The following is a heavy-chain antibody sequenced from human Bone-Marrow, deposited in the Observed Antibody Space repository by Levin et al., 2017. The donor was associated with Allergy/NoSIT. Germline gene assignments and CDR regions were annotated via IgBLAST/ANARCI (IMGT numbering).Heavy chain of an antibody. CDR2: ISSSSSYT. D-gene: IGHD2-2*01. CDR3: ARLYCSSTSCYSGYYYYYMDV. V-gene: IGHV3-11*03. Sequence: PGGSLRLSCAASGFTFSDYYMSWIRQAPGKGLEWVSYISSSSSYTNYADSVKGRFTISRDNAKNSLYLQMNSLRAEDTAVYYCARLYCSSTSCYSGYYYYYMDVWGKGTTVTVSS. CDR1: GFTFSDYY. J-gene: IGHJ6*03.